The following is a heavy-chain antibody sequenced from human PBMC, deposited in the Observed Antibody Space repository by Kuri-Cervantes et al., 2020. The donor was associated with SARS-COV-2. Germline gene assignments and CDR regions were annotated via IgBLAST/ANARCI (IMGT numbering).Heavy chain of an antibody. V-gene: IGHV5-51*01. CDR3: ARRRDFWSGSPFDY. CDR2: IYPGDSDT. D-gene: IGHD3-3*01. Sequence: GGSLRLSCEASGYNFATYWIGWVRQMPGKGLEWMGIIYPGDSDTRYSPSFQGQVTISADKSISTAYLQWSSLKASDTAMYYCARRRDFWSGSPFDYWGQGTLVTVSS. J-gene: IGHJ4*02. CDR1: GYNFATYW.